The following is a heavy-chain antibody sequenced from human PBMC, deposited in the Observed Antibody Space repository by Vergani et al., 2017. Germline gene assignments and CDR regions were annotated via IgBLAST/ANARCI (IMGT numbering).Heavy chain of an antibody. J-gene: IGHJ4*02. CDR1: GFTFSSYG. CDR3: ARAKYSSGWYHF. Sequence: QVQLVESGGGVVQPGGSLRLSCAASGFTFSSYGMHWVRQAPGKGLEWVAFIRYDGSNKYYADSVKGRFTISRDNSKNSLYLQMNSLRAEDTAVYYCARAKYSSGWYHFWGQGTLVTVSS. CDR2: IRYDGSNK. V-gene: IGHV3-30*02. D-gene: IGHD6-19*01.